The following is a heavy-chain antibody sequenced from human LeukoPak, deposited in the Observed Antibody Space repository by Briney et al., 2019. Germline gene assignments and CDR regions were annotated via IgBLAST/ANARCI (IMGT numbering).Heavy chain of an antibody. D-gene: IGHD6-19*01. CDR2: ISGSGGST. CDR1: GFTFSNYA. V-gene: IGHV3-23*01. J-gene: IGHJ4*02. CDR3: AKDLPTLWYSSGWYDY. Sequence: GGSLRLSCAASGFTFSNYAMNWVRQAPGKGLEWVSAISGSGGSTYYADSVKGRFTISRDNSKNTLYLQMNSLRVEDTAVYYCAKDLPTLWYSSGWYDYWGQGTLVTVSS.